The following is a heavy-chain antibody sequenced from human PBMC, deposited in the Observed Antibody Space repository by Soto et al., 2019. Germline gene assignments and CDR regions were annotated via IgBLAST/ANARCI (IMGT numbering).Heavy chain of an antibody. CDR2: ISGSGGST. V-gene: IGHV3-23*01. CDR3: AKPLYCSSTSCQKFDY. D-gene: IGHD2-2*01. J-gene: IGHJ4*02. Sequence: GGSLRLSCAASGFTFSSYAMSWVRQAPGKGLEWVSAISGSGGSTYYADSVKGRFTISRDNSKNTLYLQMNSLRAEDTAVYYCAKPLYCSSTSCQKFDYWGQGTLVTVSS. CDR1: GFTFSSYA.